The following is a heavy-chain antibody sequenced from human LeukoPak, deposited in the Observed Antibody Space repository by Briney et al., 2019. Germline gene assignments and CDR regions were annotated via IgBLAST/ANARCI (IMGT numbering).Heavy chain of an antibody. CDR3: AKAVIAAAGLFDY. J-gene: IGHJ4*02. D-gene: IGHD6-13*01. CDR1: GFPFSSYA. CDR2: ISGSGGST. Sequence: GGSLRLSCEASGFPFSSYAMTWVRQAPGKGLEWVSAISGSGGSTYYADSVKGRFTISRDNSKNTLYLQMNSLRAEDTAVYYCAKAVIAAAGLFDYWGQGTLVTVSS. V-gene: IGHV3-23*01.